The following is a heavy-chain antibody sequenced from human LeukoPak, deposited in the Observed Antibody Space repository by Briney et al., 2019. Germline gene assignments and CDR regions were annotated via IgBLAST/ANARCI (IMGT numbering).Heavy chain of an antibody. J-gene: IGHJ4*02. CDR3: AGRPTGYSSGYIH. CDR1: GITFSNYA. CDR2: ISGSAHKI. V-gene: IGHV3-23*01. D-gene: IGHD5-18*01. Sequence: GGSLRLSCVASGITFSNYAVSWVRQAPEKGLDWVSVISGSAHKIRYADSVKGRFTISRDSSENIVYLQMNNLRVEDTAVYYCAGRPTGYSSGYIHWGQGTLVTVSS.